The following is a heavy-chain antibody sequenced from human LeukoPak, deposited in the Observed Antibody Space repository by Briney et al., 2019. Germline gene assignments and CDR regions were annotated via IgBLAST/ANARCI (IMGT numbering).Heavy chain of an antibody. CDR3: AELGITMIGGV. CDR2: ISSSSSYI. Sequence: GGSLSLSCAASGFTFTTYTMNWVRQAPGKGLEWVSSISSSSSYIYYADSVKGRFTISRDNAKNSLYLQMNSLRAEDTAVYYCAELGITMIGGVWGKGTTVTISS. CDR1: GFTFTTYT. V-gene: IGHV3-21*01. D-gene: IGHD3-10*02. J-gene: IGHJ6*04.